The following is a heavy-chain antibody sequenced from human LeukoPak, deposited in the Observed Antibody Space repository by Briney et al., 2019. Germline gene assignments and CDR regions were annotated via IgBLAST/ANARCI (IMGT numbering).Heavy chain of an antibody. CDR2: IYYSGST. CDR1: GGSISSYY. Sequence: SETLSLTCTVSGGSISSYYWSWIRQPPGKGLERIGYIYYSGSTNYNPSLKSRVTISVDTSKNQFSLKLSSVTAADTAVYYCARVERYCSGGSCYSGWFDPWGQGTLVTVSS. J-gene: IGHJ5*02. D-gene: IGHD2-15*01. CDR3: ARVERYCSGGSCYSGWFDP. V-gene: IGHV4-59*01.